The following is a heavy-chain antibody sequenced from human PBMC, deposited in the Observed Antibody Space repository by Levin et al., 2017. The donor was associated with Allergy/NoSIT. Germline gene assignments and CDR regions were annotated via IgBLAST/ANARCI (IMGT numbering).Heavy chain of an antibody. Sequence: QTGGSLRLSCAASGFTFSSYWMSWVRQAPGKGLEWVANIKQDGSEKYYVDSVKGRFTISRDNAKNSLYLQMNSLRAEDTAVYYCARTFSGKAGSAFDIWGQGTMVTVSS. V-gene: IGHV3-7*01. CDR3: ARTFSGKAGSAFDI. CDR1: GFTFSSYW. D-gene: IGHD6-13*01. J-gene: IGHJ3*02. CDR2: IKQDGSEK.